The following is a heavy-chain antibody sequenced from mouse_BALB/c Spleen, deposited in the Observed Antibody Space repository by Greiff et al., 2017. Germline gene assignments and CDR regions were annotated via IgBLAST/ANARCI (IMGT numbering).Heavy chain of an antibody. V-gene: IGHV5-6-5*01. J-gene: IGHJ1*01. Sequence: EVQLVESGGGLVKPGGSLKLSCAASGFTFSSYAMSWVRQTPEKRLEWVASISSGGSTYYPDSVKGRFTISRDNARNILYLQMSSLRSEDTAMYYCARGEDYYWYFDVWGAGTTVTVSS. CDR3: ARGEDYYWYFDV. CDR1: GFTFSSYA. D-gene: IGHD2-4*01. CDR2: ISSGGST.